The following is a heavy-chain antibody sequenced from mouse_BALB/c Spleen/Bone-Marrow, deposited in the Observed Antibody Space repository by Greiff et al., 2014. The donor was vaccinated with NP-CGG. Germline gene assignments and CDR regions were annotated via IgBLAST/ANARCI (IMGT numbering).Heavy chain of an antibody. CDR1: GFSLTSYG. Sequence: VKVVESGPGLVAPSQSLSISCTVSGFSLTSYGVHWVRQPPGQGLEWLGAIWAGGSTNYNSALVSRLRINKDNSKSQVFLKMNSLQTDDTAMYYCAREGRGYYGSSGAAMDYWGQGTTVTVSS. CDR3: AREGRGYYGSSGAAMDY. V-gene: IGHV2-9*02. D-gene: IGHD1-1*01. CDR2: IWAGGST. J-gene: IGHJ4*01.